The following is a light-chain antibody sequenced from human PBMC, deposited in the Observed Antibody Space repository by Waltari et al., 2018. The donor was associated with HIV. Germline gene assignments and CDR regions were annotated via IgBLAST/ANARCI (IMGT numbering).Light chain of an antibody. J-gene: IGKJ2*01. V-gene: IGKV3-15*01. CDR1: QGVNIK. CDR3: QQYNNWPYT. CDR2: SAS. Sequence: EILMTQSPATLSVSPGETATLSCRSSQGVNIKLAWYQQKPGQAPRLPIYSASTRATGIPARFSGSGSGTEFTLTITSLQSEDFTIYYCQQYNNWPYTFGQGTKLEI.